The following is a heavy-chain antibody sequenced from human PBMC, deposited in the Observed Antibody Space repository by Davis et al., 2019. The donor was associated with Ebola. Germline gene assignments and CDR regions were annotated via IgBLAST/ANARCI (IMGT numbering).Heavy chain of an antibody. D-gene: IGHD4-17*01. J-gene: IGHJ4*02. V-gene: IGHV1-3*01. Sequence: AASVKVSCKASGYIFTSYAMHWVRQAPGQRLEWMAWISPANGDTKYSQSFQGRLIITRDTSANTIYMDLSSLRSEDTAVFFCARDQNYGVHYGFDYWGQGTPVTVSS. CDR2: ISPANGDT. CDR1: GYIFTSYA. CDR3: ARDQNYGVHYGFDY.